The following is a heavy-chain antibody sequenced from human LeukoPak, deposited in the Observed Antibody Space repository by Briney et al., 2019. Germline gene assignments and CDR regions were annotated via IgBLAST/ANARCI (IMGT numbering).Heavy chain of an antibody. CDR3: ARDWAPYYFDY. Sequence: ASVKVSCKASGYTFTGYYMRWVRHAPGQGLEWMGWINPNSGGTNYAQKFQGRVTMTRDTSISTAYMELSRLRSDDTAVYYCARDWAPYYFDYWGQGTLVTVSS. J-gene: IGHJ4*02. V-gene: IGHV1-2*02. D-gene: IGHD3-16*01. CDR1: GYTFTGYY. CDR2: INPNSGGT.